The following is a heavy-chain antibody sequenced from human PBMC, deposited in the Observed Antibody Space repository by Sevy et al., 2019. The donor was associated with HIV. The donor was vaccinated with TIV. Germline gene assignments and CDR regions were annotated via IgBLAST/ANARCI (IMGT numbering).Heavy chain of an antibody. CDR1: EFTFSSHA. CDR2: ISGNGENR. V-gene: IGHV3-23*01. J-gene: IGHJ3*02. CDR3: ARDGRGISAFDI. Sequence: GGSLRLSCAASEFTFSSHAVSWVRQAPGKGLEWVSAISGNGENRHYADSVRGRFTISRENFKNTLYLQMNSLRAEDTALYYCARDGRGISAFDIWGQGTMVTVSS. D-gene: IGHD3-3*02.